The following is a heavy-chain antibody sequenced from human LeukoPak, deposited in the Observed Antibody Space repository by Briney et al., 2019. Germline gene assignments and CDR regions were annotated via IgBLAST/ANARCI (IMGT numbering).Heavy chain of an antibody. CDR1: GFTFSSYA. Sequence: PGGSLRLSCAASGFTFSSYAMHWVRQAPGKGLEWVAVISYDGSNKYYADSVKGRFTISRDNSKNTLYLQMNSLRAEDTAVYYCARDAAVRGSDYCGQGTLVTAPS. D-gene: IGHD3-10*01. J-gene: IGHJ4*02. CDR3: ARDAAVRGSDY. CDR2: ISYDGSNK. V-gene: IGHV3-30*04.